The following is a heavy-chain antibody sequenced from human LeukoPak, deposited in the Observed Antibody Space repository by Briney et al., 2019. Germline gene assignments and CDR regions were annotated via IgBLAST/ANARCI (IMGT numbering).Heavy chain of an antibody. D-gene: IGHD3-9*01. Sequence: GASVKVSCKASGYTFTSYGISWVRQAPGQGLEWMGWINPHSGGTNYAQKFQGRVTMTRDTSISTAYMELSRLRSDDTAVYYCARDRVDYDILTGYYSYWGQGTLVTVSS. CDR1: GYTFTSYG. CDR2: INPHSGGT. CDR3: ARDRVDYDILTGYYSY. V-gene: IGHV1-2*02. J-gene: IGHJ4*02.